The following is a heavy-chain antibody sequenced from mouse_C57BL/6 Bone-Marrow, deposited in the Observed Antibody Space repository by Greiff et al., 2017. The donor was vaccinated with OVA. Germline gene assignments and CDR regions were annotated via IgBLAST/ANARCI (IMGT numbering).Heavy chain of an antibody. J-gene: IGHJ4*01. V-gene: IGHV5-6*02. D-gene: IGHD1-1*02. CDR1: GFTFSSYG. CDR2: ISSGGSYT. CDR3: ARRRIWSMDF. Sequence: EAKLLESGGDLVKPGGSLKLSCAASGFTFSSYGMSWVRQTPDKRLEWVATISSGGSYTYYPDTVKGRFTISRDNAKNTLYLQMSSLKSEDTAMXYCARRRIWSMDFWSRGTAVTVSS.